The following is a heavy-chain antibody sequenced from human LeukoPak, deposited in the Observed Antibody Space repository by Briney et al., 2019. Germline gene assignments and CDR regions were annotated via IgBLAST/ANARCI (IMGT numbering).Heavy chain of an antibody. D-gene: IGHD4-17*01. CDR1: GYSISRGYY. CDR2: VHHTGST. V-gene: IGHV4-38-2*02. Sequence: SETLSLTCNVSGYSISRGYYWGWIRQPPGKGLEWIGSVHHTGSTYYNPSLRSRVSISVDKSTNHISLEVTSVTAADTAVYYCTRLHYGDYGRFDPWGQGARVTVSS. J-gene: IGHJ5*02. CDR3: TRLHYGDYGRFDP.